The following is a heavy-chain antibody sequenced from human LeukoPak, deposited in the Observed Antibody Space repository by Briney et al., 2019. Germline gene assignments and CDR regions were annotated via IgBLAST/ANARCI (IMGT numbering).Heavy chain of an antibody. V-gene: IGHV4-31*03. CDR2: IYYSGST. CDR3: ARDRLWFGELFGPTGMDV. Sequence: SQTLSLTCTVSGGSISSGGYYWSWNRQHPGKGLEWIGYIYYSGSTYDNPSLKSRVTISVDTSKNQFSVKLSSVTAADTAVYYCARDRLWFGELFGPTGMDVWGQGPTVSVSS. CDR1: GGSISSGGYY. J-gene: IGHJ6*02. D-gene: IGHD3-10*01.